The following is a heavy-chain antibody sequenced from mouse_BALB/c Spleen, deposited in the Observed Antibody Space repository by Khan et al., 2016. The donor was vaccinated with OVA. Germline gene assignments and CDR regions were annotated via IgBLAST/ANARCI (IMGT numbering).Heavy chain of an antibody. CDR1: GFNIKDTY. V-gene: IGHV14-3*02. CDR3: ATRYGNPFTY. J-gene: IGHJ3*01. D-gene: IGHD2-1*01. Sequence: LKQSGAELVRPGASVKLSCTASGFNIKDTYIHWIKQRPEQGLEWIGRIDPANGDAKYDPKFQDKATLPTDPFSNTAYLQLSSLTSEDTAVDYGATRYGNPFTYWGQGTLVTVSA. CDR2: IDPANGDA.